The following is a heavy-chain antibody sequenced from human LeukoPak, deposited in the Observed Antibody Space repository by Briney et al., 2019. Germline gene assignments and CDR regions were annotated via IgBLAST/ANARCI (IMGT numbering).Heavy chain of an antibody. D-gene: IGHD4-17*01. V-gene: IGHV4-30-4*07. J-gene: IGHJ4*02. CDR1: GGSISSGGYS. CDR3: VRSRGTTVTTQFDY. Sequence: SETLSLTCAVSGGSISSGGYSWSWIRQPPGKGLEWTGYIYYTGSTFYNPSLKSRVTISVDTSKNQFSLKVNSVTAADTAVYYCVRSRGTTVTTQFDYWGQGTLVTVSS. CDR2: IYYTGST.